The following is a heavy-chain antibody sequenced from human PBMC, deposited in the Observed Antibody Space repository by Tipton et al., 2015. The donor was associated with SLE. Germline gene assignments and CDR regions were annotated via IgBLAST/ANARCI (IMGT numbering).Heavy chain of an antibody. J-gene: IGHJ3*02. Sequence: LSLTCAVSGYSISSGYYWGWIRQPPGKGLEWVSGISGSGDSTFSGDSVKGRFTISRDNSKKTLYLQMNSLRVEDTAIYYCATAQGMIVPNDAFDIWGQGTIVTVSS. CDR1: GYSISSGYY. V-gene: IGHV3-23*01. CDR2: ISGSGDST. CDR3: ATAQGMIVPNDAFDI. D-gene: IGHD3-22*01.